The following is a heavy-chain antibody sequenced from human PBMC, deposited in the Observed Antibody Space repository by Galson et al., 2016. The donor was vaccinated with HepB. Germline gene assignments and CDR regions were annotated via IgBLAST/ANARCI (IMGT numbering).Heavy chain of an antibody. CDR1: GGSIVSSSYY. CDR3: ARQSVGAFDY. Sequence: ETLSLTCAVSGGSIVSSSYYWGWIRQPPGKGLDWIGTMFYSGSTYYNPSLKSRVTISVDTSRNQFPLQHTSVTAADTAVYYCARQSVGAFDYWGQGTLVTVSS. J-gene: IGHJ4*02. V-gene: IGHV4-39*01. D-gene: IGHD1-26*01. CDR2: MFYSGST.